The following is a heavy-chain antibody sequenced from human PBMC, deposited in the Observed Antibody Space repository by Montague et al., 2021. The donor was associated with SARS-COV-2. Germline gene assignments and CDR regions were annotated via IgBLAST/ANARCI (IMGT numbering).Heavy chain of an antibody. J-gene: IGHJ5*02. CDR2: INHSGST. V-gene: IGHV4-34*01. D-gene: IGHD3/OR15-3a*01. Sequence: SETLSLTCAVYGGSLSGYYWAWIRQTPAKGLEWIGEINHSGSTNYNPSLQSRLTISVDTSKKQFPLKLNSMTAADTAVYYCARGADYDFWRGFLRYKWFDPWGQGTLVTVSS. CDR3: ARGADYDFWRGFLRYKWFDP. CDR1: GGSLSGYY.